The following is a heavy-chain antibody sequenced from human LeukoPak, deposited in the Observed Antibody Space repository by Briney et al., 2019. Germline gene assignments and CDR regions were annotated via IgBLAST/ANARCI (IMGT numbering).Heavy chain of an antibody. J-gene: IGHJ4*02. Sequence: GGSLRLSCAASGFTFSSYGMSWVRQAPGKGLEWVANIKQDGRDKTYADSVKGRFTISRDNAKNSLYLQMDSLRAEDTAIYYCARDDYWTNYGCYFDSWGQGALVTVSS. V-gene: IGHV3-7*01. D-gene: IGHD3-3*01. CDR3: ARDDYWTNYGCYFDS. CDR2: IKQDGRDK. CDR1: GFTFSSYG.